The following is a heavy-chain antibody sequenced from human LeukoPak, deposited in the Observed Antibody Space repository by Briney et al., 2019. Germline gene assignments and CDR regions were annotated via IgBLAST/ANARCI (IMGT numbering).Heavy chain of an antibody. CDR1: GFTFSSYA. CDR3: AREEGPLDY. V-gene: IGHV3-64*01. CDR2: ISSNGGST. J-gene: IGHJ4*02. Sequence: GGSLRLSCAASGFTFSSYAMHWVRQAPGKGLEYVSAISSNGGSTYYANSVKGRFTISRDNSKNTLYLQMTSLRPEDTAVYYCAREEGPLDYWGQGTLVTVSS.